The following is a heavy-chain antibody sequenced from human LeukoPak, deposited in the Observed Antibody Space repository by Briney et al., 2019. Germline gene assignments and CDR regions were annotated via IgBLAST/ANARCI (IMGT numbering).Heavy chain of an antibody. CDR1: GGSISSSNW. J-gene: IGHJ3*02. CDR2: IYHSGST. CDR3: ARSGSDIWAAFDI. Sequence: PSETLSLTCAVSGGSISSSNWWSWVRQPPGKGLEWIGEIYHSGSTNYNPSLKSRVTISVDKSKNQFSLKLSSVTAADTAVYYCARSGSDIWAAFDIWGQGTMVTVSS. D-gene: IGHD1-26*01. V-gene: IGHV4-4*02.